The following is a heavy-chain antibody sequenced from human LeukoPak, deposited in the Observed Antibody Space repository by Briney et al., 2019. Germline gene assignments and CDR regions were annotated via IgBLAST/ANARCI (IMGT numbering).Heavy chain of an antibody. D-gene: IGHD3-22*01. Sequence: GASVKVSCKASGGTFSSYTISWVRQAPGQGLEWMGRIIPILGTANYAQKFQGRVTITTDESTSTAYMELSSLRSEDTAVYYCARDHHYYDSSGYPGLFDYWGQGTLVTVSS. CDR3: ARDHHYYDSSGYPGLFDY. CDR2: IIPILGTA. V-gene: IGHV1-69*16. CDR1: GGTFSSYT. J-gene: IGHJ4*02.